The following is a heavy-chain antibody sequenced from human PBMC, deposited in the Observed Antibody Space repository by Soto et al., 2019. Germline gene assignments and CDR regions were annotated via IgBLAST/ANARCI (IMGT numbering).Heavy chain of an antibody. CDR2: ISAYTDNP. D-gene: IGHD2-2*01. CDR1: GYTFTNYG. V-gene: IGHV1-18*01. Sequence: SVKVWCKASGYTFTNYGVTWVRQAPVQGLEWMGWISAYTDNPNYAQKFQGRVTMTIDTSTTTAYMDLRSLTSDDTAVYYCARVIPGAEAWFGPWGQGTLVTVYS. J-gene: IGHJ5*02. CDR3: ARVIPGAEAWFGP.